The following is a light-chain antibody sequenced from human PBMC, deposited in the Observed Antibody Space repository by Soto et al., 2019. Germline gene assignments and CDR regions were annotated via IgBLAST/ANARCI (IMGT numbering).Light chain of an antibody. CDR3: QSYDSSLSGSV. V-gene: IGLV1-40*01. Sequence: QSVLTQPPSVSGAPGQRVTISCTGSSSNIGAGYDVHWYQQLPGTAPKLLIYGNSNRPSGVPDRFSGYKSGTSASLAITGLQAEDEADYYCQSYDSSLSGSVFGGGTQVTVL. CDR1: SSNIGAGYD. CDR2: GNS. J-gene: IGLJ2*01.